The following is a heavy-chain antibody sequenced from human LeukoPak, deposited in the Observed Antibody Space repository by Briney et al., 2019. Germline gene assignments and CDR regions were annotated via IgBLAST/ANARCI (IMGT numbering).Heavy chain of an antibody. V-gene: IGHV3-23*01. J-gene: IGHJ4*02. CDR1: GFSFRDFD. D-gene: IGHD3-9*01. Sequence: PGGSLRLSCEASGFSFRDFDMTWVRQAPGKGLEWVSSISATGGTTYFTDSVRGRFTISRDNSQNTLFLQMNSLRADDTAVYYCAKLHYDILTGYYNMGDYWGQGTLVTVSS. CDR3: AKLHYDILTGYYNMGDY. CDR2: ISATGGTT.